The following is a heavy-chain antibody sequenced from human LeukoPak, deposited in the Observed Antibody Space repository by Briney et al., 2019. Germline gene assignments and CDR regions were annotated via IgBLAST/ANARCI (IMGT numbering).Heavy chain of an antibody. D-gene: IGHD4-17*01. CDR3: AADTRPHDYGDYAADY. J-gene: IGHJ4*02. Sequence: SVKVSCKASGFTCTSSAVQWVRQARGQRLEWIGWIVVGSGNTNYAQKFQERVTITRDMSTSTAYMELSSLRSEDTAVYYCAADTRPHDYGDYAADYWGQGTLVTISS. V-gene: IGHV1-58*01. CDR2: IVVGSGNT. CDR1: GFTCTSSA.